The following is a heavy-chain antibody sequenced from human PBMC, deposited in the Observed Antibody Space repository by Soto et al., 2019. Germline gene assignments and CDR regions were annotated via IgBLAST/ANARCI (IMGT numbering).Heavy chain of an antibody. CDR3: ARDRWTTVTAGDY. V-gene: IGHV3-66*01. J-gene: IGHJ4*02. D-gene: IGHD4-17*01. Sequence: GGSLRLSCAASGFTVSSNYMSWVRQAPGKGLEWVSVIYSGGSTYYADSVKGRFTISRDNSKNTLYLQMNSLRAEDTAVYYCARDRWTTVTAGDYWGQGTLVTVSS. CDR2: IYSGGST. CDR1: GFTVSSNY.